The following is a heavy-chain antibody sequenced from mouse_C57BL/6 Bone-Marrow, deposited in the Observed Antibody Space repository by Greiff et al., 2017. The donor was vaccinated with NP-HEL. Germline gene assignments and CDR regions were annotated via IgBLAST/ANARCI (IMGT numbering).Heavy chain of an antibody. CDR3: ARHGTWYFDV. J-gene: IGHJ1*03. D-gene: IGHD1-1*01. CDR1: GFTFSDYY. V-gene: IGHV5-12*01. CDR2: ISNGGGST. Sequence: EVKVVESGGGLVQPGGSLKLSCAASGFTFSDYYMYWVRQTPEKRLEWVAYISNGGGSTYYPATVQGRFTISRDNAKNTLYLQMSRLKSVDTAMYYCARHGTWYFDVWGTGTTVTVSS.